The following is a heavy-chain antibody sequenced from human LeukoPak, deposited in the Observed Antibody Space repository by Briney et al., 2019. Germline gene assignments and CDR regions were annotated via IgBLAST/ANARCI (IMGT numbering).Heavy chain of an antibody. Sequence: ASVKVSCKASGGTFSSYAISWVRQAPGQGLEWMGGIIPIFGTANYAQKFQGRVTITADESTSTAYMELSSLRSEDTAVYYCARSYSSGWYFDYWGQGTLVTVSS. V-gene: IGHV1-69*13. CDR2: IIPIFGTA. CDR1: GGTFSSYA. J-gene: IGHJ4*02. D-gene: IGHD6-19*01. CDR3: ARSYSSGWYFDY.